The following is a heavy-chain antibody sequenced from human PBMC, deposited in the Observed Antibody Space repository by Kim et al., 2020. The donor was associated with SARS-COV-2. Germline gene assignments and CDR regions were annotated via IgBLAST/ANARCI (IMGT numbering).Heavy chain of an antibody. V-gene: IGHV3-7*03. J-gene: IGHJ4*02. Sequence: YVDSMKGRITMSRDNAKNSLYLQMNSRRAEDTGVYYCATSQMTYGDYVREWGQGTLVTVSS. D-gene: IGHD4-17*01. CDR3: ATSQMTYGDYVRE.